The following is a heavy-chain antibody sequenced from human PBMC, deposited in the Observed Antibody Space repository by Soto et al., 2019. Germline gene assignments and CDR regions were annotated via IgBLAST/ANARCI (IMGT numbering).Heavy chain of an antibody. J-gene: IGHJ6*02. V-gene: IGHV3-74*01. CDR2: INSDGSST. Sequence: EVQLVESGGGLVQPGGSLRLSCAACGFTFSSYWMHWVRQAPGKGLVWVSRINSDGSSTSYADSVKGRFTISRDNAKNTLYLQMNSLRAEDTAVYYCARDTAGYSTLDVWGQGTTVTVSS. D-gene: IGHD2-15*01. CDR3: ARDTAGYSTLDV. CDR1: GFTFSSYW.